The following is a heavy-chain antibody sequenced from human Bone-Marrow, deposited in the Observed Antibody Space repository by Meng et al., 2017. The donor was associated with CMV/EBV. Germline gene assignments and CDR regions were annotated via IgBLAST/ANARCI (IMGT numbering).Heavy chain of an antibody. J-gene: IGHJ4*02. CDR2: IYYSGST. V-gene: IGHV4-39*07. CDR3: ARVYDSSSWFLFNY. CDR1: GGSISSSSYY. Sequence: GGSISSSSYYWGWIRQPPGKGLEWIGSIYYSGSTYYNPSLKSRVTISVDTSKNQFSLKLSSVTAADTAVYYCARVYDSSSWFLFNYWGQGTLVTVSS. D-gene: IGHD6-13*01.